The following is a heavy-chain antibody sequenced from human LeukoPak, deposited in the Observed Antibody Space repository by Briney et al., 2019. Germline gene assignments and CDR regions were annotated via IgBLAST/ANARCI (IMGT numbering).Heavy chain of an antibody. Sequence: PGGSLRLSCAASGFTFSDYEINWVRQAPGKGLEWVSCISTSGSTTYYADSAKGRFTISRDNAKNSLFLQMNTLTVEDTAVYYCARGALHVFDYWGQGTPVTVSS. CDR1: GFTFSDYE. CDR3: ARGALHVFDY. V-gene: IGHV3-48*03. CDR2: ISTSGSTT. J-gene: IGHJ4*02. D-gene: IGHD3-10*02.